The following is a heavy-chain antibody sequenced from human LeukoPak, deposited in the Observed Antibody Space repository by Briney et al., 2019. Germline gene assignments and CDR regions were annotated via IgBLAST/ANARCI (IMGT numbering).Heavy chain of an antibody. CDR1: GGSISSYY. V-gene: IGHV4-59*08. Sequence: SETLSLTCTVSGGSISSYYWSWIRQPPGKGLEWIGYIYYSGSTNYNPSLKSRVTISVDTSKNQFSLKLSSVTAADTAVYYCARHGLGPGSYYNVRGYWFDPWGQETLVTVSS. J-gene: IGHJ5*02. CDR3: ARHGLGPGSYYNVRGYWFDP. D-gene: IGHD3-10*01. CDR2: IYYSGST.